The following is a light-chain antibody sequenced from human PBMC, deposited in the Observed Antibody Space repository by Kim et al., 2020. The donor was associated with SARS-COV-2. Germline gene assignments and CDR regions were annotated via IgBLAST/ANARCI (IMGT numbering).Light chain of an antibody. V-gene: IGLV2-14*04. CDR3: SSYTSSGTYV. CDR1: SSDVGGYKY. J-gene: IGLJ1*01. CDR2: DVN. Sequence: GQSITSACTGTSSDVGGYKYVSWYQQYPGKAPKLMIYDVNERPSGVSNRFSGSKSGNTASLTISGLQAEDEADYYCSSYTSSGTYVFGTGTKVTVL.